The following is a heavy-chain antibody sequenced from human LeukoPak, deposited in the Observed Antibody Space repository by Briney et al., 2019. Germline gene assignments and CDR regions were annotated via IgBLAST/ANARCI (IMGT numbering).Heavy chain of an antibody. CDR1: GFTFRSYG. CDR3: AKDRVAMLRGGEYDGMDV. V-gene: IGHV3-30*18. D-gene: IGHD3-10*01. CDR2: ISYDGRNK. Sequence: PGGSLRLSCEGSGFTFRSYGIHWVRQAPCKGLEWVAVISYDGRNKYYADSVKGRFTISRDNSKNALYLQMNSLRAEDTAVYYCAKDRVAMLRGGEYDGMDVWGQGTTVTVSS. J-gene: IGHJ6*02.